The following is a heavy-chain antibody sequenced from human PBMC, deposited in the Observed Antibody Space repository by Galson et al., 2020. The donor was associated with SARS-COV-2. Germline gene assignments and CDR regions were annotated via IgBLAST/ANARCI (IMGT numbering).Heavy chain of an antibody. D-gene: IGHD2-15*01. Sequence: GGSLRLSCEVSGFTFGNYGRHWVRQAPGKGREWVALIYYDGTPQHYVDPVKGRFTISRDNSKNTLFLQMNSLRAEDTAVYYCARLPVVAAIIGDYYYYGMDVWGQGTTVTVSS. CDR1: GFTFGNYG. CDR2: IYYDGTPQ. J-gene: IGHJ6*02. CDR3: ARLPVVAAIIGDYYYYGMDV. V-gene: IGHV3-33*01.